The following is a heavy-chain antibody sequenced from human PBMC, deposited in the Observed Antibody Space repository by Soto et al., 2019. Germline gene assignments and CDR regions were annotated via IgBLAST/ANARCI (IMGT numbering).Heavy chain of an antibody. V-gene: IGHV3-11*01. D-gene: IGHD2-2*01. Sequence: PGGSLRLSCAASGFTFSDYYMSWIRQAPGKGLEWVSYISSSGSTIYYADSVQGRFTISRDNAKNSLYLQLNSLRPEDTALYYCAKGQYPLGYLDYWGQGTLVTVSS. CDR3: AKGQYPLGYLDY. CDR1: GFTFSDYY. CDR2: ISSSGSTI. J-gene: IGHJ4*02.